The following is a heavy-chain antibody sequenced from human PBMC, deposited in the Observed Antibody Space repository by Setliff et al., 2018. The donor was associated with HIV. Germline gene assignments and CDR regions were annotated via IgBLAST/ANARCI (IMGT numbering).Heavy chain of an antibody. Sequence: PSETLSLTCAVHGGSFSDYYWSWIRQPPGKGLEWIGEITHSGRSNYSPSLRSRVTTSMDTSKNQFSLKLNSVTAADTAVYYCARDVLDLVISVYGFWGQRIPVTSPQ. J-gene: IGHJ4*02. CDR2: ITHSGRS. CDR1: GGSFSDYY. D-gene: IGHD3-22*01. CDR3: ARDVLDLVISVYGF. V-gene: IGHV4-34*01.